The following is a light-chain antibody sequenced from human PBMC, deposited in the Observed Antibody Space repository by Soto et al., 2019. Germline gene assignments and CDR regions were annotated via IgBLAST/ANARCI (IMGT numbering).Light chain of an antibody. V-gene: IGLV1-40*01. Sequence: QSVLTQPPSVSGAPGQRVTISCTGSSSNIGGAYDVHWYQQLPGTAPKLLIYGNSNRPSGVPDRFSGSKSGTSASLAITGLQAEDEADYYCQSYDSSLSGYVFGTGTKVTVL. CDR1: SSNIGGAYD. CDR2: GNS. CDR3: QSYDSSLSGYV. J-gene: IGLJ1*01.